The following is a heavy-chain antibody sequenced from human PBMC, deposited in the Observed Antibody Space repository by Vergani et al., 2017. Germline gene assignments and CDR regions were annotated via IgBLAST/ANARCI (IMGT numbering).Heavy chain of an antibody. D-gene: IGHD3-10*01. CDR3: AREGVTSMVRGVLSSTEVDP. CDR2: INPSGGYT. J-gene: IGHJ5*02. V-gene: IGHV1-46*03. Sequence: QVHLVQSGAEVKKPGASVKVSCKVSGYAFTSYHMHWVRQAPGQGLEWMGIINPSGGYTRYSQKFQGRVTMTRDTSTSTVFMELSSLRSEDTAVYYCAREGVTSMVRGVLSSTEVDPWGQGTLVIVSS. CDR1: GYAFTSYH.